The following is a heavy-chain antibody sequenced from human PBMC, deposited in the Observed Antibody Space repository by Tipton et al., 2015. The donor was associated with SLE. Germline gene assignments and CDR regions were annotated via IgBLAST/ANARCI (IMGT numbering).Heavy chain of an antibody. CDR3: AREERAFDY. V-gene: IGHV4-61*09. Sequence: LRLSCTVSGDSINSGTYYWSWIRQPAGKGLEWIGNIYTSESTNYNPSLKSRVTISVDTSKNQFSLKLSSVTAADTAVYYCAREERAFDYWGQGTLVTVSS. J-gene: IGHJ4*02. CDR2: IYTSEST. CDR1: GDSINSGTYY.